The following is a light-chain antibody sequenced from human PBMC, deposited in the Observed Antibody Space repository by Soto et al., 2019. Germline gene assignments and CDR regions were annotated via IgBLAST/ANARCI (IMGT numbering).Light chain of an antibody. Sequence: SVLTQPTSVSGSPGQSITISCTGTSSDVGGYNYVSWYQQHPGKAPKLMIYDVSNRPSGVSNRFSGSKSGNTASLTISGLQAEDEAEYYCSSYTSSSTRVFGTGTKVTVL. J-gene: IGLJ1*01. V-gene: IGLV2-14*01. CDR2: DVS. CDR3: SSYTSSSTRV. CDR1: SSDVGGYNY.